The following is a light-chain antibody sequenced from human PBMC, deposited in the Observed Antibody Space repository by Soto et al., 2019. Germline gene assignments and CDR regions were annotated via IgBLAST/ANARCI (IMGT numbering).Light chain of an antibody. Sequence: QSALTQPPSASGSPGQSVTISCTGTKNDVGFYDFVSWYQHHPGKAPRLIIYEVVQRPSGVPDRFSGSKSGNTASLTVSGLQAADEADYYCSSYAGSSNVFGTGTKLTVL. CDR3: SSYAGSSNV. CDR1: KNDVGFYDF. J-gene: IGLJ1*01. CDR2: EVV. V-gene: IGLV2-8*01.